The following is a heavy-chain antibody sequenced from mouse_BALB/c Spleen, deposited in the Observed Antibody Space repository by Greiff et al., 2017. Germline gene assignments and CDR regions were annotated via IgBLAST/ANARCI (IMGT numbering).Heavy chain of an antibody. D-gene: IGHD3-3*01. CDR1: GFTFSSYG. CDR3: ARPRGKGFAY. Sequence: DVMLVESGGDLVKPGGSLKLSCAASGFTFSSYGMSWVRQTPDKRLEWVATISSGGSYTYYPDSVKGRFTISRDNAKNTLYLQMSSLKSEDTAMYYCARPRGKGFAYWGQGTLVTVSA. CDR2: ISSGGSYT. J-gene: IGHJ3*01. V-gene: IGHV5-6*02.